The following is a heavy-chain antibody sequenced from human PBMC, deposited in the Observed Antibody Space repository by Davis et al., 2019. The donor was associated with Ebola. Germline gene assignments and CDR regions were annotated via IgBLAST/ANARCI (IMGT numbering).Heavy chain of an antibody. CDR2: INHSGST. D-gene: IGHD6-6*01. CDR1: GGSFSGYY. J-gene: IGHJ6*02. CDR3: ARDMGVAAPPYYYYGMDV. V-gene: IGHV4-34*01. Sequence: MPSETLSLTCAVYGGSFSGYYWSWIRQPPGKGLEWIGEINHSGSTNYNPSLKSRVTISVDTSKNQFSLKLSSVTAADTAVYYCARDMGVAAPPYYYYGMDVWGQGTTVTVSS.